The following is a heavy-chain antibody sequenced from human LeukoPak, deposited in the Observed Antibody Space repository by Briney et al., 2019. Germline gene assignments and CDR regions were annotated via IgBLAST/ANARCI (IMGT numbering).Heavy chain of an antibody. CDR2: FVPEDGET. CDR3: ATSGYCSGGSCYSTLGY. Sequence: GASVKVSCTVSGYTLTELSMHWVRQAPGKGLEWMGGFVPEDGETIYAQKFQGRVTMTEDTSTDTAYMQLSSLRSEDTAVQYCATSGYCSGGSCYSTLGYWGQGTLVTVSS. J-gene: IGHJ4*02. V-gene: IGHV1-24*01. CDR1: GYTLTELS. D-gene: IGHD2-15*01.